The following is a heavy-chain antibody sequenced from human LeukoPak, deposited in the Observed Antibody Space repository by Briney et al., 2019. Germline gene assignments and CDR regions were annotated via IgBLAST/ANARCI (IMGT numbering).Heavy chain of an antibody. V-gene: IGHV4-4*07. CDR1: GGSISGYY. CDR3: ARDQDPGRSSITCYAWFDP. CDR2: IYTSGST. Sequence: PSETLSLTCTVSGGSISGYYWSWIRQPAGKGLEWIGRIYTSGSTNYNPSLKSRVTMSVDTSKNQFSLKLSSVTAADTAVYYCARDQDPGRSSITCYAWFDPWGQGTLVTVSS. D-gene: IGHD2-2*01. J-gene: IGHJ5*02.